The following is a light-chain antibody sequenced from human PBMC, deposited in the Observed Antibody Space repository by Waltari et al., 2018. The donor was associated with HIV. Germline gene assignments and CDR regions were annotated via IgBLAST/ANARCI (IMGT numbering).Light chain of an antibody. V-gene: IGLV3-21*01. J-gene: IGLJ1*01. CDR2: YDN. CDR1: NIGSKN. Sequence: SYVLTQPPSVSVAPGETATITCAGNNIGSKNVPWYQQRPGQAPILVIYYDNERPSGIPERFSGSNSGNTATLTIRRVEVADEADYYCQVWDSDSDHVFGPGTEVTVL. CDR3: QVWDSDSDHV.